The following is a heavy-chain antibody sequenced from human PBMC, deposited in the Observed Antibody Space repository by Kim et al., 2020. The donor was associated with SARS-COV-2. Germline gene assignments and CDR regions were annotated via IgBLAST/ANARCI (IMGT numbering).Heavy chain of an antibody. V-gene: IGHV4-39*01. J-gene: IGHJ6*02. D-gene: IGHD6-13*01. CDR1: GGSISSSSYY. Sequence: SETLSLTCTVSGGSISSSSYYWGWIRQPPGKGLEWIGSIYYSGSTYYNPSLKSRVTISVDTSKNQFSLKLSSVTAADTAVYYCFYRIAAAGTGNYYYYGMDVWGQGTTVTVSS. CDR3: FYRIAAAGTGNYYYYGMDV. CDR2: IYYSGST.